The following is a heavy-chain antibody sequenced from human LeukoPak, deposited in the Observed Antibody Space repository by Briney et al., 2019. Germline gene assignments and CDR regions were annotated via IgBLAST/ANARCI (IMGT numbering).Heavy chain of an antibody. Sequence: GGSLRLSCAASGFTFSSYAMSWVRQAPGKGPEWVSAISGSGGSTYYADSVKGRFTISRDNSKNTLYLQMNSLRAEDTAVYYCAKGLRYFDWLNSGYFDYWGQGTLVTVSS. CDR1: GFTFSSYA. V-gene: IGHV3-23*01. D-gene: IGHD3-9*01. J-gene: IGHJ4*02. CDR2: ISGSGGST. CDR3: AKGLRYFDWLNSGYFDY.